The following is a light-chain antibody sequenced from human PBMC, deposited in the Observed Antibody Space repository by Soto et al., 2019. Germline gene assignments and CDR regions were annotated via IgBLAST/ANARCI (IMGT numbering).Light chain of an antibody. V-gene: IGKV1-39*01. CDR2: AAS. J-gene: IGKJ1*01. CDR3: QQSYSTPPWT. CDR1: QSISSY. Sequence: DIQMTQSPSSLSASVGDRVTITCRASQSISSYLNWYQQKPGKAPKLLIYAASSLQSGVPSRFSGSRSGTDFTLTISNLQPEDFATYYCQQSYSTPPWTFGQGTKVEIK.